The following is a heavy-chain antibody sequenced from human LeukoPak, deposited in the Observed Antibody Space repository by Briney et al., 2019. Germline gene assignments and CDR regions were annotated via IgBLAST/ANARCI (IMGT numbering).Heavy chain of an antibody. CDR2: ISESGGST. V-gene: IGHV3-23*01. D-gene: IGHD5-12*01. J-gene: IGHJ4*02. CDR3: AKEESSGYDPYYFHY. CDR1: GFTFSSNP. Sequence: PGGSLRLSCAASGFTFSSNPMTWVRQAPGKGLEWVSAISESGGSTYYADSVKGRFTISRDNSKNTLYLQMNSLRAEDTAVYYCAKEESSGYDPYYFHYWGQGTLVTVSS.